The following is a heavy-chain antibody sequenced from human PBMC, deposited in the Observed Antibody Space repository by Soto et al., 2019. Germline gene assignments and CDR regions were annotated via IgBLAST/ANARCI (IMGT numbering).Heavy chain of an antibody. CDR2: ISGSGGST. Sequence: PGGSLRLSCAASGFTFSSYAMSWVRQAPGKGLEWVSAISGSGGSTYYAAPVKGRFTISRDDSKNTLYLQMNSLKTEDTAVYYCTTLVEAQWYSSSPFDYWGQGTLVTVSS. J-gene: IGHJ4*02. CDR3: TTLVEAQWYSSSPFDY. CDR1: GFTFSSYA. D-gene: IGHD6-13*01. V-gene: IGHV3-23*01.